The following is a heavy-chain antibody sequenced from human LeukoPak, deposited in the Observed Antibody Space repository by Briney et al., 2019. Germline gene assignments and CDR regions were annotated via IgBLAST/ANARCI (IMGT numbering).Heavy chain of an antibody. V-gene: IGHV3-15*01. CDR2: IKRKTDGGTA. J-gene: IGHJ4*02. CDR3: ATRAGSFSSNY. D-gene: IGHD2-15*01. CDR1: GFTFSNAW. Sequence: PGGSLRLSCAASGFTFSNAWMTWVRQSPGKGLEWVGRIKRKTDGGTADYAAPVKGRFTISRDDSKNTLYLQMSSLRTDDTAVYYCATRAGSFSSNYWGQGTLVTVAS.